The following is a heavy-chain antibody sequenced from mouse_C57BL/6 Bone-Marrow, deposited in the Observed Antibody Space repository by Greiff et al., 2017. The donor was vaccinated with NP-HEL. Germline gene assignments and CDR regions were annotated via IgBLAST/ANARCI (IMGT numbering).Heavy chain of an antibody. CDR3: ARDYSNYYFDY. CDR1: GYTFTSYW. J-gene: IGHJ2*01. CDR2: IDPSDSYT. Sequence: VQLQQPGAELVMPGASVKLSCKASGYTFTSYWMHWVKQRPGQGLEWIGEIDPSDSYTNYNQKFKGKSTLTVDKSSSTAYMQLSSLTSEDSAVYYCARDYSNYYFDYWGQGTTLTVSS. V-gene: IGHV1-69*01. D-gene: IGHD2-5*01.